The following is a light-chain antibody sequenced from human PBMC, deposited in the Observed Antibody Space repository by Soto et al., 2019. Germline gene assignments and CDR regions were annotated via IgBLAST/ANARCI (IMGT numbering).Light chain of an antibody. V-gene: IGKV3-20*01. J-gene: IGKJ1*01. CDR1: QSIRTD. CDR2: DAS. Sequence: DIGMTQSPATLSVSPGERATLSCRASQSIRTDLAWYQQKSGQGPRLLIYDASTRATGIPARFSGSGSGTDFTLTISRLEPEDFAVYYCQQYGSSPPWTFGQGTKVDIK. CDR3: QQYGSSPPWT.